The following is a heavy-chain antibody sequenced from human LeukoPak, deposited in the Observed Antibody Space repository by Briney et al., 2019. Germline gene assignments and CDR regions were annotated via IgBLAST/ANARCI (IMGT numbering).Heavy chain of an antibody. D-gene: IGHD4-17*01. CDR2: ISSSSSYI. Sequence: GGSLRLSCAASGFTFSSYSMNWVRQAPGKGLEWVSSISSSSSYIYYADSVKGRFTISRDNAKNSLYLQVNSLRAEDTAVYYCARAPMTTVTTPGGYWGQGTLVTVSS. J-gene: IGHJ4*02. CDR1: GFTFSSYS. CDR3: ARAPMTTVTTPGGY. V-gene: IGHV3-21*01.